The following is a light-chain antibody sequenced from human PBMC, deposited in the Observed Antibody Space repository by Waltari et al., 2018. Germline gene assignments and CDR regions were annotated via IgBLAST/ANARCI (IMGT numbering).Light chain of an antibody. V-gene: IGLV3-21*04. J-gene: IGLJ1*01. CDR2: YDS. CDR3: QVWHAALDPGV. CDR1: NIGSYS. Sequence: SYVLTQPPSVSVAPGETARITCGGDNIGSYSVHWYQQKPGQAPVLVIRYDSDRPPGSPERFSGSNSANTATMTISRVEAGDEANYYCQVWHAALDPGVFGTGTEVTV.